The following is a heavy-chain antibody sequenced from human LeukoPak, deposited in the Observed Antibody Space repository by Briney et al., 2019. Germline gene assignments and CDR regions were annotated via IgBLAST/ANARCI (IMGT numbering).Heavy chain of an antibody. CDR2: ILRSGGST. Sequence: GESLRLSCTASGFAFSNYAMTWVRQAPGKGLEWVSSILRSGGSTYYADSVKGRFAISRDNSKNTLSLQMNNLRAEDTALYYCAKDGGSGSYSHDAFDIWGQGTMVTVSS. V-gene: IGHV3-23*01. CDR3: AKDGGSGSYSHDAFDI. D-gene: IGHD3-10*01. J-gene: IGHJ3*02. CDR1: GFAFSNYA.